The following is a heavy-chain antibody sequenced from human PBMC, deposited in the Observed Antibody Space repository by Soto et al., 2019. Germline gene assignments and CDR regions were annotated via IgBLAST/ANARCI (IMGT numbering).Heavy chain of an antibody. CDR3: ARPYSSGWYGPNWFDP. CDR2: ISAYNGNT. D-gene: IGHD6-19*01. V-gene: IGHV1-18*01. J-gene: IGHJ5*02. CDR1: GYTFTSYG. Sequence: AASVKVSCKASGYTFTSYGISWVRQAPGQGLEWMGWISAYNGNTNYAQKLQGRVTMTTDTSTSTAYMELRSLRSDDTAVYYCARPYSSGWYGPNWFDPWGQGTLVTVSS.